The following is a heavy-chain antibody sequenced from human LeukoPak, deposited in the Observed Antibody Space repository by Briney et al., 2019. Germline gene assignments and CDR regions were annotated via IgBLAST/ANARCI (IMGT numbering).Heavy chain of an antibody. Sequence: SVKVSRKASGGTFSSYAISWVRQAPGQGPEWMGRIIPILGIANYAQKFQGRVTITADKSTSTAHMELSSLRSEDTAVYYCARAGYSGYDLGYWGQGTLVTVSS. CDR1: GGTFSSYA. V-gene: IGHV1-69*04. D-gene: IGHD5-12*01. J-gene: IGHJ4*02. CDR3: ARAGYSGYDLGY. CDR2: IIPILGIA.